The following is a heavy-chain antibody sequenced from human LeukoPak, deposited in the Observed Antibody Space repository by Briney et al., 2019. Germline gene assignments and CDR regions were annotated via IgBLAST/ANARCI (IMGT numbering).Heavy chain of an antibody. J-gene: IGHJ4*02. CDR2: IYYSGTT. CDR3: ARQRRWIQQI. CDR1: GCSISSSDPY. V-gene: IGHV4-39*01. Sequence: PSETLSLTCTVSGCSISSSDPYWGWIRQSPGMGLEWIGSIYYSGTTYYNPSLKSRVTISVDTSKNQFSLKLSSVTAADTAVYYCARQRRWIQQIWGQGTLVTVSS. D-gene: IGHD5-24*01.